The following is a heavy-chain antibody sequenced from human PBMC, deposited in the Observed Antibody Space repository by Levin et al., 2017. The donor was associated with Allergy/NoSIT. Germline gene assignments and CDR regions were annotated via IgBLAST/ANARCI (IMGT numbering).Heavy chain of an antibody. D-gene: IGHD3-22*01. CDR2: VFYTGTT. CDR3: ARDNYFDSSGSYRLDY. Sequence: SETLSLTCTVSGGSISSYYWNWIRQPPGKGLEWIGYVFYTGTTYYSPSLKSRVTISVDTSKYQFSLKLTSVTAADTAIYYCARDNYFDSSGSYRLDYWGQGTLVTVSS. V-gene: IGHV4-59*01. CDR1: GGSISSYY. J-gene: IGHJ4*02.